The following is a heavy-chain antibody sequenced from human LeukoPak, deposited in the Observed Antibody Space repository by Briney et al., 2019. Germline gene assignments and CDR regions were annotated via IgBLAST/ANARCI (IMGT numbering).Heavy chain of an antibody. CDR2: LYNAGTT. J-gene: IGHJ4*02. CDR1: GFTFSSYA. Sequence: GRSLRLSCAASGFTFSSYAMHWVRQAPGKGLEWVSVLYNAGTTYYADSVKGRFTISRDNSKNMLYLQMNSLRAEDTAVYYCAKGTAVADIYFDSWGQGTLVTVSS. CDR3: AKGTAVADIYFDS. V-gene: IGHV3-23*03. D-gene: IGHD6-19*01.